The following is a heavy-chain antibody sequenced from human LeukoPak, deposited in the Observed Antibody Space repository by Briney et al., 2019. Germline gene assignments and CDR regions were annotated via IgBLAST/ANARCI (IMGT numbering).Heavy chain of an antibody. CDR3: ARGYSSSWYRNWFDH. CDR2: INHSGST. Sequence: SETLSLTCAVYGGSFSGYYWSWIRQPPGKGLEWIGEINHSGSTNYNPSLKSRVTISVDTSRNQFSLKLNSVTAADTVVYYCARGYSSSWYRNWFDHCGEGTMVTVSS. CDR1: GGSFSGYY. V-gene: IGHV4-34*01. J-gene: IGHJ5*02. D-gene: IGHD6-13*01.